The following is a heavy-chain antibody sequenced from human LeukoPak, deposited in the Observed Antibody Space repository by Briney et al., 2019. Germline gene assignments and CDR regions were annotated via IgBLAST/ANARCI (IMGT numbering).Heavy chain of an antibody. J-gene: IGHJ4*02. Sequence: SETLSLTCAVSGYPISSGYYWGWIRQPPGKGLEWIGSIYHSGSTYYNPSLKSRVTISVDTSKNQFSLKLSSVTAADTAVYYCARHTYYYDSSGLYYFDYWGQGTLVTVSS. CDR3: ARHTYYYDSSGLYYFDY. V-gene: IGHV4-38-2*01. CDR2: IYHSGST. CDR1: GYPISSGYY. D-gene: IGHD3-22*01.